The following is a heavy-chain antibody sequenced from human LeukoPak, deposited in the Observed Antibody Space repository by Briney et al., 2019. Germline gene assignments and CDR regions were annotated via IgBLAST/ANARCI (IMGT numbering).Heavy chain of an antibody. CDR3: ARDSIFGVVYYYYYYMDV. CDR2: INPNSGGT. CDR1: GYTFTGYH. J-gene: IGHJ6*03. V-gene: IGHV1-2*02. Sequence: GASVMVSCKASGYTFTGYHMHRVRQAPGQGLEWMGWINPNSGGTNYAQKFQGRVTMTRDTSISTAYMELSRLRSDDTAVYYCARDSIFGVVYYYYYYMDVWGKGTTVTVSS. D-gene: IGHD3-3*01.